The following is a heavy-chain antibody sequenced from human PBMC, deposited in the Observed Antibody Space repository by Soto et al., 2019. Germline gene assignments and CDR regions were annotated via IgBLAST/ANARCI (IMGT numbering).Heavy chain of an antibody. CDR1: GGSVSGYY. D-gene: IGHD1-20*01. CDR2: IFYAGNT. CDR3: TRHAIITKLQYGRDV. V-gene: IGHV4-59*02. J-gene: IGHJ6*02. Sequence: SETMSLTCAVSGGSVSGYYWSWIRQSPGKGLEWLGYIFYAGNTLYNPSVQSRVIISVDTSKNQFSLKLSSVTAADTAVYYCTRHAIITKLQYGRDVFGQGTTGTVAS.